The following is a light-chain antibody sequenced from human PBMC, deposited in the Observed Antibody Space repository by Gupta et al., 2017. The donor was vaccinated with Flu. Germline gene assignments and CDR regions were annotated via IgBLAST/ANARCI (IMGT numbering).Light chain of an antibody. J-gene: IGKJ3*01. CDR3: QQYGSSPST. V-gene: IGKV3-20*01. CDR1: QSGNDGD. Sequence: TVSVSPGERATLSSRATQSGNDGDVAWYQQKPGQATELLIYGAATRATGIADRFRGSGFGTDFTLTISRLEPDDFAVYDCQQYGSSPSTFGPGTKLDFK. CDR2: GAA.